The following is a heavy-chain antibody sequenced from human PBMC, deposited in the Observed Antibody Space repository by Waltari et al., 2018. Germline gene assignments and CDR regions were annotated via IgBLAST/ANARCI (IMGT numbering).Heavy chain of an antibody. V-gene: IGHV3-15*01. CDR3: TTDAGGWPDFDY. Sequence: EVQLVESGGGLVKPGGSLRLSCAASGFTFSNAWMSWVRQAPGKGLEWVGRIKSKTDGGKTDYAAPVKGRFTISRDDAKNTLYLQMNSLKTEDTAVYYCTTDAGGWPDFDYWGQGTLVTVSS. CDR1: GFTFSNAW. D-gene: IGHD6-19*01. J-gene: IGHJ4*02. CDR2: IKSKTDGGKT.